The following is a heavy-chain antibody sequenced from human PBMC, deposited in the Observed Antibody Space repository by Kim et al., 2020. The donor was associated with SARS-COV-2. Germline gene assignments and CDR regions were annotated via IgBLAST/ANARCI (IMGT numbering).Heavy chain of an antibody. J-gene: IGHJ4*01. CDR1: DGSISHYF. V-gene: IGHV4-59*08. CDR2: THYTGDT. D-gene: IGHD6-19*01. Sequence: SETLSLTCSVSDGSISHYFWTWIRQPPGKGLEWIGYTHYTGDTKYNPSLRSRLTMSIDTSKSQFSLKLTSVTAADTAVYYCARHGAHHDIPGWCTYFD. CDR3: ARHGAHHDIPGWCTYFD.